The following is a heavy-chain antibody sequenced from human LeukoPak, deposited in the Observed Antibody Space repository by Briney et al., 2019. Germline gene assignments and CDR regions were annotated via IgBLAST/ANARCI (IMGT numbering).Heavy chain of an antibody. CDR3: ARSDRIWSGYPYYYMDV. J-gene: IGHJ6*03. Sequence: SPTLSLTYAISGDSVSSNSAAWNWIRQSPPRRLEWLGRTHYTPNWYNDYAVSVKSRITINPDTSKNQFSLQLNSVTPEDTAVYYCARSDRIWSGYPYYYMDVWGKGTTVTVSS. CDR1: GDSVSSNSAA. CDR2: THYTPNWYN. D-gene: IGHD3-3*01. V-gene: IGHV6-1*01.